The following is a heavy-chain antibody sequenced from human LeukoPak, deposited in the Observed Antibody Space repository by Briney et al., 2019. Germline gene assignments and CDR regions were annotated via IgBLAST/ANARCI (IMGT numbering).Heavy chain of an antibody. J-gene: IGHJ6*04. Sequence: GGSLRLSCAASGFTFSSYGMHWVRQAPGKGLEWVAVIWYDGSNKYYADSVKGRFTISRDNSKNTLYLQMNSLRAEDTAVYYCARDTVGAKNRYYDILTGQSTENYYYGMGAWGKGTTVTVSS. V-gene: IGHV3-33*01. CDR3: ARDTVGAKNRYYDILTGQSTENYYYGMGA. D-gene: IGHD3-9*01. CDR2: IWYDGSNK. CDR1: GFTFSSYG.